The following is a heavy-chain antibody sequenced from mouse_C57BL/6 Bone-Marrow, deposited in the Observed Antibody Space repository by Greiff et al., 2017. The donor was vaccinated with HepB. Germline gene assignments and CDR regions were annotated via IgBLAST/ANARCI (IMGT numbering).Heavy chain of an antibody. CDR3: ATSNPFYAMDY. J-gene: IGHJ4*01. V-gene: IGHV1-26*01. CDR1: GYTFTDYY. Sequence: VQLQQSGPELVKPGASVKISCKASGYTFTDYYMNWVKQSHGKSLEWIGDINPNNGGTSYNQKFKGKATLTVDKCSSTAYMELRSLTSEDSAVYYFATSNPFYAMDYWGQGTSVTVSS. CDR2: INPNNGGT.